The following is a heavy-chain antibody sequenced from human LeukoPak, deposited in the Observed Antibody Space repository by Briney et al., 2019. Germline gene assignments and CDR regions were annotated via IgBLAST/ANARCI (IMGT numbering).Heavy chain of an antibody. CDR1: GGSFSGYY. Sequence: PSETLSLTCAVYGGSFSGYYWSWIRRPPGKGLEWIGEINHSGSTNYNPSLKSRVTISVDTSKDQFSLKLSSVTAADTAVYYCARVSHSSSWHITHFDYWGQGTLVTVSS. J-gene: IGHJ4*02. V-gene: IGHV4-34*01. CDR3: ARVSHSSSWHITHFDY. CDR2: INHSGST. D-gene: IGHD6-13*01.